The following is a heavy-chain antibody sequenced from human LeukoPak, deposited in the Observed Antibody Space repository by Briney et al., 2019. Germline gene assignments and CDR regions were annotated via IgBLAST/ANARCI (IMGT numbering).Heavy chain of an antibody. CDR1: GFTFSSCA. Sequence: GGSLRLSCAASGFTFSSCAMNWVRQAPGKGLEWVSAISGSGVSTYYADSVKGRFTISRDNFKNTLYLQMNSLRAEDTAVYYCAKGPSSGWRQLGYIDFWGQGTLVTVSS. CDR2: ISGSGVST. D-gene: IGHD6-19*01. V-gene: IGHV3-23*01. J-gene: IGHJ4*02. CDR3: AKGPSSGWRQLGYIDF.